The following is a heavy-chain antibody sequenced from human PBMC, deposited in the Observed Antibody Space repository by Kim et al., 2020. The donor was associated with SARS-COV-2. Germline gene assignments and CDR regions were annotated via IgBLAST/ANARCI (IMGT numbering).Heavy chain of an antibody. Sequence: KYSQKFQSRVTITRDTTASTAYLELSSLRSEDTAVYYCATDLLWFGEFLNWGQGTLVTVSS. D-gene: IGHD3-10*01. CDR3: ATDLLWFGEFLN. J-gene: IGHJ4*02. V-gene: IGHV1-3*01.